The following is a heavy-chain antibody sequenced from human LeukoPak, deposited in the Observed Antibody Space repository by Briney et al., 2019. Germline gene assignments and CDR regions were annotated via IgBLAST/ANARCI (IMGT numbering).Heavy chain of an antibody. CDR1: GFTFSNAW. CDR3: TTRLGRPLSTSN. Sequence: GGSLRLSCAASGFTFSNAWMSWVRQAPGKGLEWVGRIKSKTDGGATDYAAPVKGRFTISRDDSKNTLYLQMNSLKTEDTAVYYCTTRLGRPLSTSNWGQGTLVTVSS. V-gene: IGHV3-15*01. CDR2: IKSKTDGGAT. J-gene: IGHJ4*02. D-gene: IGHD2-2*01.